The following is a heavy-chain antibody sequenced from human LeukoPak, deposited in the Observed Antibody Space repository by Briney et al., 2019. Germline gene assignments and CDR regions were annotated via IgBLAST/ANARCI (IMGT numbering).Heavy chain of an antibody. V-gene: IGHV3-20*04. CDR1: GFTFDDYG. J-gene: IGHJ4*02. CDR2: INWNGGST. Sequence: PGGSLRLSCAASGFTFDDYGMSWVRQAPGKGLEWASGINWNGGSTGYADSVKGRFTISRDNAKNSLYLQMNSLRAEDTALYYCARDGYYYGSGSSIVDYWGQGTLVTVSS. CDR3: ARDGYYYGSGSSIVDY. D-gene: IGHD3-10*01.